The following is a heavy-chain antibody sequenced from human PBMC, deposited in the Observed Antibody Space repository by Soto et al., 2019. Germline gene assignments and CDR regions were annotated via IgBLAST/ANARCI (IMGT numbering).Heavy chain of an antibody. J-gene: IGHJ6*02. D-gene: IGHD4-17*01. V-gene: IGHV3-48*03. Sequence: EVQLVESGGGLVQPGGSLILSCAASGFTFSTYHMNWVRQAPGKGLEWVSYIHSGGSRIYYADSVKGRFTISRDNAKNSLYLQMNSLRAEDTAVYYCARDWSTVTTNYHYAMDVWGQGTTVTVSS. CDR3: ARDWSTVTTNYHYAMDV. CDR1: GFTFSTYH. CDR2: IHSGGSRI.